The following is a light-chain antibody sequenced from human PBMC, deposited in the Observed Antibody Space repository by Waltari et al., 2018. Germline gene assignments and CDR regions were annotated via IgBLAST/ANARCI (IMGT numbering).Light chain of an antibody. CDR3: CSYAGSYSVV. V-gene: IGLV2-11*01. CDR1: SSEVGGYNS. CDR2: DVS. J-gene: IGLJ2*01. Sequence: QSALTQPRPVSGSPGQSVTISCTGTSSEVGGYNSVSWYQQHPGKAPKLMIYDVSKRPSGVPDRFSGSKSGNTASLTISGLQAEDEADYYCCSYAGSYSVVFGGGTKLTVL.